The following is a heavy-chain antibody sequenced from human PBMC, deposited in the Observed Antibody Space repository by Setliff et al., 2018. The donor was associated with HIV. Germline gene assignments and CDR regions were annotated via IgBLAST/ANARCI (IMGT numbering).Heavy chain of an antibody. J-gene: IGHJ4*02. CDR2: IIPILGIA. Sequence: ASVKVSCKASGGTFSSYAISWVRQAPGQGLEWMGGIIPILGIADYAQKFQGRVTITAVESTSTAYMELSSLRSEDTAVYYCARDYSPTFYYYDSSGTFDYWGQGTLVTVSS. V-gene: IGHV1-69*10. CDR3: ARDYSPTFYYYDSSGTFDY. CDR1: GGTFSSYA. D-gene: IGHD3-22*01.